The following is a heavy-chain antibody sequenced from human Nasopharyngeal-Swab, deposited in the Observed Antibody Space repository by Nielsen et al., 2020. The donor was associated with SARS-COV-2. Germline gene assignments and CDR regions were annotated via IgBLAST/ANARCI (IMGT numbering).Heavy chain of an antibody. V-gene: IGHV4-59*01. CDR3: RGITGTPGAFDI. J-gene: IGHJ3*02. Sequence: SETLSLTCTVSGGSIGSYYWSWIRQPPGKGLEWIGYIYYSGSTNYNPSLKSRVTISVDTSKNQFSLKLSSVTAADTAVYYCRGITGTPGAFDIWGQGTMVTVSS. CDR1: GGSIGSYY. D-gene: IGHD1-20*01. CDR2: IYYSGST.